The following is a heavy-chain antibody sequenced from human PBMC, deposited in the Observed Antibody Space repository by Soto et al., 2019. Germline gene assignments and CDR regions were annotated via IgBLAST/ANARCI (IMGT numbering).Heavy chain of an antibody. V-gene: IGHV4-34*01. J-gene: IGHJ6*02. CDR2: INHSGSS. CDR1: GGSFSGYI. CDR3: ARHNGPLYVGYYYDMDV. D-gene: IGHD3-16*01. Sequence: SETLSLTYAVSGGSFSGYIWTWIRQTPGKGLQWIGQINHSGSSIYNPSLKSRVTISVDASKNQFSLKLSSVTAADTAVYYCARHNGPLYVGYYYDMDVWGQGTTVTVSS.